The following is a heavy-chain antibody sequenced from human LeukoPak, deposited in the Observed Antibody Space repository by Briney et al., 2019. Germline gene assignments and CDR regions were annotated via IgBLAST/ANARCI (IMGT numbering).Heavy chain of an antibody. D-gene: IGHD4-17*01. V-gene: IGHV4-39*01. CDR3: ARWDYGDYGSGSFDY. J-gene: IGHJ4*02. CDR2: IYYSGGT. Sequence: SSETLSLTCTVSGGSISSSSYYWGWIRQPPGKGLEWIGSIYYSGGTYYNPSLKSRVTISVDTSKNQFSLKLSSVTAADTAVYYCARWDYGDYGSGSFDYWGQGTLVTVSS. CDR1: GGSISSSSYY.